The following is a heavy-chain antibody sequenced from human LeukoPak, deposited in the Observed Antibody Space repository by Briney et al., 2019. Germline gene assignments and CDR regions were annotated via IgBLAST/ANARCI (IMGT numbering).Heavy chain of an antibody. D-gene: IGHD3-10*01. CDR1: GFTFSSYA. J-gene: IGHJ4*02. V-gene: IGHV3-23*01. CDR3: AKSASYYGSGYFFDF. Sequence: GGSLRLSCAASGFTFSSYAMSWVRQAPGKGLEWVSAISGSSGSTYYVDSVKGRFTISRDNSKNTLYLQMNSLRAEDTAVYYCAKSASYYGSGYFFDFWGQGTLVTVSS. CDR2: ISGSSGST.